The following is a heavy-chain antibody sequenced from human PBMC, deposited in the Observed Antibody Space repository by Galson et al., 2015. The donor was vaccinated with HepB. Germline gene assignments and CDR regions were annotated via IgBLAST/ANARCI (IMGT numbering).Heavy chain of an antibody. Sequence: ETLSLTCTVSGGSISSYYWSWIRQPPGKGLEWIGYIYYSGSTNYNPSLKSRVTISVDTSKNQFSLKLSSVTAADTAVYYCARVSYSSSWRYNWFDPWGQGTLVTVSS. D-gene: IGHD6-13*01. CDR2: IYYSGST. CDR1: GGSISSYY. V-gene: IGHV4-59*01. J-gene: IGHJ5*02. CDR3: ARVSYSSSWRYNWFDP.